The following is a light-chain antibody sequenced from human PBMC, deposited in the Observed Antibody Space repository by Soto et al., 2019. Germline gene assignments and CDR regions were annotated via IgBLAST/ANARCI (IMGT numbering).Light chain of an antibody. J-gene: IGLJ1*01. CDR2: DGS. V-gene: IGLV2-23*01. CDR1: SGDVGSYNL. CDR3: CSYAGSDTYF. Sequence: QSALTQPASVSGSPGQSITISCTGTSGDVGSYNLVSWYQQHPGKAPQLMIYDGSKRPSGVSNRFSGSKSGNTASLTISGLQAEDEADYYCCSYAGSDTYFFGTGTELTVL.